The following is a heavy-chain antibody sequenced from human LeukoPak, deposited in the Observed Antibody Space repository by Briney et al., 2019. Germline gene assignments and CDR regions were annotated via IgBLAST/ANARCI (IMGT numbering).Heavy chain of an antibody. CDR1: GYTFTSYE. CDR3: ARGQIVYSFDRSGYFDY. D-gene: IGHD3-22*01. J-gene: IGHJ4*02. V-gene: IGHV1-8*01. Sequence: ASVKVSCKASGYTFTSYEINWVRQATGQGLEWMGWMNPDSGNTGYARQFQGRVTMTRNTSISTAYMELSSLRSEDTAVYYCARGQIVYSFDRSGYFDYWGQGNLVTVSS. CDR2: MNPDSGNT.